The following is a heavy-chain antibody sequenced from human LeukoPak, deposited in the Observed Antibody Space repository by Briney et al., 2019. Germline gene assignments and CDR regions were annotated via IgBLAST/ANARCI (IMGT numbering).Heavy chain of an antibody. D-gene: IGHD6-13*01. CDR3: AKDLRVAAAGRPDY. V-gene: IGHV3-23*01. CDR2: ISGSGGST. J-gene: IGHJ4*02. Sequence: GGSLRLSCAASGFTFAMSWVRQVPGKGLEWVSAISGSGGSTYYADSVKGRFTISRDNSKNTLYLQMNSLRAEDTAVYYCAKDLRVAAAGRPDYWGQGTLVTVSS. CDR1: GFTFA.